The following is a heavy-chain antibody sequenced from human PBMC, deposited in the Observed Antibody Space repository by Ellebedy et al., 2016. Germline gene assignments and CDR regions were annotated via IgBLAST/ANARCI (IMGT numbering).Heavy chain of an antibody. CDR1: GFTFSSYA. J-gene: IGHJ3*02. CDR2: ISGSGVST. Sequence: GGSLRLSCAASGFTFSSYAMNWVRQAPGKGLEWVSGISGSGVSTYFADSVKGRFTISRDNSKNTLYLQMNSLRAEDTAVYYCAKDSVGTTIRNAFDIWGQGTMVTVSS. V-gene: IGHV3-23*01. CDR3: AKDSVGTTIRNAFDI. D-gene: IGHD1-26*01.